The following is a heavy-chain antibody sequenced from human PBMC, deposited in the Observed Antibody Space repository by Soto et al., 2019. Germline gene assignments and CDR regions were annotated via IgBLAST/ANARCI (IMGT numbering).Heavy chain of an antibody. D-gene: IGHD6-13*01. V-gene: IGHV1-69*04. CDR3: ARDLAAAGPNWFDP. J-gene: IGHJ5*02. CDR2: IIPILGIA. CDR1: GGTFSSYT. Sequence: SVKVSCKASGGTFSSYTISWVRQAPGQGLEWMGRIIPILGIANYAQKFQGRVTITADKSTSTAYMELSSLRSEDTAVYYCARDLAAAGPNWFDPWGQGTLVTVSS.